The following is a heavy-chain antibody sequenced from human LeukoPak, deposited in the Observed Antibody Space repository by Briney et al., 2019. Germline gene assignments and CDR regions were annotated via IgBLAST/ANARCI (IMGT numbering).Heavy chain of an antibody. V-gene: IGHV3-23*01. CDR3: ASTDYYDSSGYYSEPFDY. CDR2: ISGSGGST. D-gene: IGHD3-22*01. J-gene: IGHJ4*02. CDR1: GFTFSSYA. Sequence: GGSLRLSCAASGFTFSSYAMSWVRQAPGKGLEWVSSISGSGGSTYYADSVKGRFTISRDNSKNTLYLQMNSLRAEDTAVYYCASTDYYDSSGYYSEPFDYWGQGTLVTVSS.